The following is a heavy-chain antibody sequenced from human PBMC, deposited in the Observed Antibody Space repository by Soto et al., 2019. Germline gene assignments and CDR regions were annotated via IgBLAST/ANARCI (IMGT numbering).Heavy chain of an antibody. CDR1: GASISSETW. J-gene: IGHJ4*02. Sequence: QVKLHESGPGLVKPSGTLSLICAVSGASISSETWWTWVRQPPWKGLEWIGEISHTGTTNYNSSLGTRVSISVDKANNQFSLRLDSVTVADTAVYYCASRIRAVTWGQGTLVTVSS. CDR3: ASRIRAVT. V-gene: IGHV4-4*02. D-gene: IGHD3-10*01. CDR2: ISHTGTT.